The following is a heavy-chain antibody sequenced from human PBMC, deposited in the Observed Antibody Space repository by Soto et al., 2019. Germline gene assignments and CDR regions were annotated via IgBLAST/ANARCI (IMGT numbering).Heavy chain of an antibody. V-gene: IGHV1-3*01. CDR1: GYTFTSYA. D-gene: IGHD3-3*01. CDR2: INAGNGNT. Sequence: ASVKVSCKASGYTFTSYAMHWVRQAPGQRLEWMGWINAGNGNTKYSQKFQGRVTITRDTSTSTAYMELSSLRSEDTAVYYCARDLDFWSGYYGYWGQGTLVTVSS. J-gene: IGHJ4*02. CDR3: ARDLDFWSGYYGY.